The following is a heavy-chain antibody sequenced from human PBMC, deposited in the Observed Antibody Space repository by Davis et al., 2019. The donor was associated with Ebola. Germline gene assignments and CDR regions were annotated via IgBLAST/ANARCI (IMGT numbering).Heavy chain of an antibody. V-gene: IGHV3-33*08. D-gene: IGHD6-19*01. CDR2: IWYDGSNK. Sequence: GESLKISCAASGFTFSSYGMHWVRQAPGKGLEWVAVIWYDGSNKYYADSVKGRFTISRDDSKNTAYLQMNSLRAEDTAVYYCARQGIAVAFDYWGQGTLVTVSS. CDR1: GFTFSSYG. CDR3: ARQGIAVAFDY. J-gene: IGHJ4*02.